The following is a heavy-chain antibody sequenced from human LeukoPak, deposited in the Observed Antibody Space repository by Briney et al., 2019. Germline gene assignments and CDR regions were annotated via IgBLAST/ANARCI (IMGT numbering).Heavy chain of an antibody. J-gene: IGHJ6*02. CDR2: ISWNSGSI. CDR1: GFTFDDYA. Sequence: GGSLRLSCVASGFTFDDYAMHWVRQAPGKCLEWVSCISWNSGSIGYADSVKGRFPISRDNAKNSLYLQMNSLRAEDTALYYCAKASRGYSSGWYDLENYYYYGMDVWGQGTTVTVSS. D-gene: IGHD6-19*01. V-gene: IGHV3-9*01. CDR3: AKASRGYSSGWYDLENYYYYGMDV.